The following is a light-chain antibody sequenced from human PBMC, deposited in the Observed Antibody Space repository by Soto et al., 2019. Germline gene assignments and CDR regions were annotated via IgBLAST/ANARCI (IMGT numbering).Light chain of an antibody. CDR1: QSLNRN. J-gene: IGKJ3*01. CDR2: GAS. CDR3: QXXNDWPPAFT. V-gene: IGKV3D-15*01. Sequence: EILMTQSPATLSVSPGERATLSCRASQSLNRNLAWYQQKPGQAPRLIIYGASTRASGIPARFSGSGSGTEXXXXXSXXXSXDXALYYCQXXNDWPPAFTFGPGTKVDL.